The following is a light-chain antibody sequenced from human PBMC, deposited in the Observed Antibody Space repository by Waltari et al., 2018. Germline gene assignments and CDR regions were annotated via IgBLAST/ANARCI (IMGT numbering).Light chain of an antibody. CDR3: SSYTSSSPVV. CDR2: DVS. J-gene: IGLJ2*01. Sequence: QSALTQPASVSGSPGQSITIPCPGTSSDVGGHNYSPWYQQHPGKAPKLMIYDVSNRPSGVSNRFSGSKSGNTASLTISGLQAEDEADYYCSSYTSSSPVVFGGGTKLTVL. V-gene: IGLV2-14*03. CDR1: SSDVGGHNY.